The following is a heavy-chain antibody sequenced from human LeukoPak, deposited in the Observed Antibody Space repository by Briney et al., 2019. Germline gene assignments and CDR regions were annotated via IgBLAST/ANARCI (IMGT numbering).Heavy chain of an antibody. V-gene: IGHV3-21*03. Sequence: GGSLRLSCAASGFTFSGYSINWVRQAPGEGLECLSSNSGSSTYICSVDPVKGRFTDHTENANNSLYMQMNSLRAEDSAVYYCAKNWDNWAHYVVDYWGQGIMAAVS. CDR1: GFTFSGYS. D-gene: IGHD3-16*01. CDR2: NSGSSTYI. J-gene: IGHJ4*02. CDR3: AKNWDNWAHYVVDY.